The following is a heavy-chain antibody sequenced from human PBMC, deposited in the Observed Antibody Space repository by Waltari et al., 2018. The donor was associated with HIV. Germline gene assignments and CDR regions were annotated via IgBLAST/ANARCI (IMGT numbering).Heavy chain of an antibody. CDR1: GFSLSTSGMC. CDR3: ALSVAAAGTGFIDY. J-gene: IGHJ4*02. CDR2: IDWDDDK. V-gene: IGHV2-70*15. D-gene: IGHD6-13*01. Sequence: QVTLRESGPALVKPTQTLTLTCTFSGFSLSTSGMCVSWIRQPPGKALEWLARIDWDDDKYYSTSLKTRLTISKDTSKNQVVLTMTNMDPVDTATYYCALSVAAAGTGFIDYWGQGTLVTVSS.